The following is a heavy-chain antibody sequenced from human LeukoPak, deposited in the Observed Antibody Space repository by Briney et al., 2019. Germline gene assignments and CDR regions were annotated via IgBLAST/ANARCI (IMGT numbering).Heavy chain of an antibody. J-gene: IGHJ6*03. CDR2: IYYSGST. CDR1: GGSISSSSYY. D-gene: IGHD3-3*01. V-gene: IGHV4-39*07. CDR3: ARDVRSHLEWLLPGNYYYYMDV. Sequence: SETLSLTCTVSGGSISSSSYYWGWIRQPPGKGLEWIGSIYYSGSTYYNPSLKSRVTISVDTSKNQFSLKLSSVTAADTAVYYCARDVRSHLEWLLPGNYYYYMDVWGKGTTVTVSS.